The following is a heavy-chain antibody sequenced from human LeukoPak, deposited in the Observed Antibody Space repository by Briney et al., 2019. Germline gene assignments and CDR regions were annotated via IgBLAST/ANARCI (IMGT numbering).Heavy chain of an antibody. D-gene: IGHD3-9*01. J-gene: IGHJ6*03. CDR3: ARAPAYYDILTGYYRLYYYYYMDV. Sequence: ASVKVSCKASGYTFSLYGITWVRQAPGQGLEWMGWISPYNGNTGYAQKFQGRVTMTRNTSISTAYMELSSLRSEDTAVYYCARAPAYYDILTGYYRLYYYYYMDVWGKGTTVTISS. V-gene: IGHV1-8*01. CDR2: ISPYNGNT. CDR1: GYTFSLYG.